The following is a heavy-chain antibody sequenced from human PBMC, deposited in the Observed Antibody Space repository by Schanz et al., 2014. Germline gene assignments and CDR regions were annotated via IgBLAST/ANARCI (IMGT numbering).Heavy chain of an antibody. V-gene: IGHV3-11*01. CDR1: GFIFNDYY. J-gene: IGHJ5*01. Sequence: VQLVESGGGLVKPGGSLRLSCAASGFIFNDYYMNWIRQAPGKGLEWLSYISRDGTTSYYADSVKGRFTISRDNAKNSLYLEMTSLRGEDTAVYYCARDRDAGGYDSWGQGTLVTVSS. CDR3: ARDRDAGGYDS. D-gene: IGHD2-8*02. CDR2: ISRDGTTS.